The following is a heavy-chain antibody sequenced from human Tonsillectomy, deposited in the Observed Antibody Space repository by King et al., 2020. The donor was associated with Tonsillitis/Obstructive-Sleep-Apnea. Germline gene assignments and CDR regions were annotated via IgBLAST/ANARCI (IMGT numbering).Heavy chain of an antibody. Sequence: VQLVESGGGVVQPGRSLRLSCAASGFTFNTYAMHWVRQAPGKGLEWVAVISFHGSNTNYADSVKGRFTISRDNLKNTLYLQMNSLRAEDTAVYYCARGACGYSAPVDYYSGMDVWGQGTPVTVSS. J-gene: IGHJ6*02. D-gene: IGHD5-18*01. CDR1: GFTFNTYA. V-gene: IGHV3-30*04. CDR2: ISFHGSNT. CDR3: ARGACGYSAPVDYYSGMDV.